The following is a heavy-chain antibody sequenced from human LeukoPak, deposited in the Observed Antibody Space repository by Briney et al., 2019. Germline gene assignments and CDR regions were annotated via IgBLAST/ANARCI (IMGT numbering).Heavy chain of an antibody. CDR3: AKDQNPSAGGWFPYFDS. Sequence: PGGSLRLSCVASGFTFSHYGVNWVRRAPGKGLEWVAFIPYDGSDEYYADSVKGRFTISRDSSTNTVYLQMNSLRSEDTAVYYCAKDQNPSAGGWFPYFDSWGQGTLVTVSS. CDR1: GFTFSHYG. V-gene: IGHV3-30*02. J-gene: IGHJ4*02. D-gene: IGHD6-19*01. CDR2: IPYDGSDE.